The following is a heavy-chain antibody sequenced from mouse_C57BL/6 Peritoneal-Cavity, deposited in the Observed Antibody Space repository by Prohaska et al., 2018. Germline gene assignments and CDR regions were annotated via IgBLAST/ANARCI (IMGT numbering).Heavy chain of an antibody. D-gene: IGHD1-1*01. CDR3: ARGQFITTVVAFDY. CDR1: GYTFTDYY. Sequence: QVQLQQSGPELVKPGASVKISCKASGYTFTDYYINWVKQRPGQGLEWIGWIFPGSGSTYYNEKFKGKATLTVDKSSSTAYMVLSSLTSEDSAVYFCARGQFITTVVAFDYWGQGTTLTVSS. J-gene: IGHJ2*01. CDR2: IFPGSGST. V-gene: IGHV1-75*01.